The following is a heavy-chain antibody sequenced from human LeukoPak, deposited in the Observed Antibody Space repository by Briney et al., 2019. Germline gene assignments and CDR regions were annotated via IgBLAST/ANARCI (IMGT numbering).Heavy chain of an antibody. J-gene: IGHJ3*02. CDR2: INHSGST. CDR1: GGSFSCYY. Sequence: SETLSLTCAVYGGSFSCYYWNWIRQPPGKGLEWIGEINHSGSTNYNPSLKSRVTISVDRSKNQFSLKLSSVTAADTAVYYCASPSVPAAMWAFDIWRQGTMVTVSS. D-gene: IGHD2-2*01. CDR3: ASPSVPAAMWAFDI. V-gene: IGHV4-34*01.